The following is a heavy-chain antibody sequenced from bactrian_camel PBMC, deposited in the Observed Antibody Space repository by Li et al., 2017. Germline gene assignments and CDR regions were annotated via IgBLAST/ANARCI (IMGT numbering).Heavy chain of an antibody. CDR3: AAAPLGSGDFDKF. CDR2: IDGDGST. V-gene: IGHV3-3*01. D-gene: IGHD6*01. CDR1: GWTSGDYC. Sequence: HVQLVESGGGSVQAGGSLRLSCVASGWTSGDYCMAWFRQVPGKEREGIAFIDGDGSTRYLDFVKGRFAISKDNAKNTLFLQMNSLKSEDTAMYFCAAAPLGSGDFDKFRGRGTQVTVS. J-gene: IGHJ4*01.